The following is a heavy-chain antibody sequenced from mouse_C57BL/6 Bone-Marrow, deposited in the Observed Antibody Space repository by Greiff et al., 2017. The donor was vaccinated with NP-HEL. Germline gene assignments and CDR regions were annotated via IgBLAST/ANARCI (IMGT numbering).Heavy chain of an antibody. V-gene: IGHV1-55*01. Sequence: QVQLQQPGAELVKPGASVKMSCKASGYTFTSYWITWVKQRPGHGLEWIGDFYPGSGSTNYNEKFKSKATLTVDTSSSPASMQLSSLTSEDSAVYYCARWELYGNYGAMDHWGQGTSATVSS. D-gene: IGHD2-10*02. CDR2: FYPGSGST. CDR3: ARWELYGNYGAMDH. CDR1: GYTFTSYW. J-gene: IGHJ4*01.